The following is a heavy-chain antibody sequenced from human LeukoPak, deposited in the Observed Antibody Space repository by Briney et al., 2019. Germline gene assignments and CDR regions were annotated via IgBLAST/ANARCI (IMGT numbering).Heavy chain of an antibody. D-gene: IGHD3-22*01. Sequence: PSETLSLTCTVSNGSISSHYWSWIRQPAGKGLEWIGRIYTSGSTNYNPSLKSRLTMSLDTSKSQFFLRLTSVTAADTAVYYCARIRDSSGYCLGAFDIWGQGTTVTVSS. J-gene: IGHJ3*02. CDR3: ARIRDSSGYCLGAFDI. CDR1: NGSISSHY. CDR2: IYTSGST. V-gene: IGHV4-4*07.